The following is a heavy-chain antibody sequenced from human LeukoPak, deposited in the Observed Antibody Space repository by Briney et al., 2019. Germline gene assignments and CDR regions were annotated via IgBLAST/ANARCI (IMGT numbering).Heavy chain of an antibody. CDR2: MNPNSGYT. D-gene: IGHD2-15*01. Sequence: ASVKVSCKASGYTFTNYDVNWVRQATGQGLEWMGWMNPNSGYTGHAQKFQGRVTMTRNTSISTAYMELSSLRSEDTAMYYCARGPAASHRNWFDPWGQGTLVTVSS. J-gene: IGHJ5*02. CDR3: ARGPAASHRNWFDP. V-gene: IGHV1-8*01. CDR1: GYTFTNYD.